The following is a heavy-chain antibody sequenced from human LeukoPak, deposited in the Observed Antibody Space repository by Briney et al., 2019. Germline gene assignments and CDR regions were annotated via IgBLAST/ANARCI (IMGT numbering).Heavy chain of an antibody. D-gene: IGHD6-19*01. V-gene: IGHV4-34*01. J-gene: IGHJ5*02. CDR3: ARGSVAGWFDP. CDR1: GGSFSGYY. Sequence: SETLSLTCAVYGGSFSGYYWSWIRQPPGKGLEWIGEINHSGSTNYNPSLKGRVTISVDTSKNQFSLKLSSVTAADTAVYYCARGSVAGWFDPWGQGTLVTVSS. CDR2: INHSGST.